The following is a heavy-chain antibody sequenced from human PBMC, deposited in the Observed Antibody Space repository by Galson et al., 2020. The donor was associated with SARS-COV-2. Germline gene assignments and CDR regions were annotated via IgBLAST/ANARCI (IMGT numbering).Heavy chain of an antibody. CDR2: ISWNSGSI. D-gene: IGHD3-10*01. CDR1: GFTFDDYA. CDR3: AKVPGYGSGSYSPY. V-gene: IGHV3-9*01. J-gene: IGHJ4*02. Sequence: AASGFTFDDYAMHWVRQAPGKGLEWVSGISWNSGSIGYADSVKGRFTISRDNAKNSLYLQMNSLRAEDTALYYCAKVPGYGSGSYSPYWGQGTLVTVSS.